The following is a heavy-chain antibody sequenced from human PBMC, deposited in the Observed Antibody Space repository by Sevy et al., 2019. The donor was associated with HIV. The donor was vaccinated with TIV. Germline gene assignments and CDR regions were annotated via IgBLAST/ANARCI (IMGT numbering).Heavy chain of an antibody. J-gene: IGHJ4*02. V-gene: IGHV1-2*02. CDR1: GYTFTGYY. CDR3: VRDDRDGYFEY. CDR2: INPDSGGP. Sequence: ASVKVSCKASGYTFTGYYMHWMRQAPGQGLEWMGWINPDSGGPTYAPKFQGRVILTRDTSISTAYMDLSRLKSDDTAVYYCVRDDRDGYFEYWGQGTLVTVSS.